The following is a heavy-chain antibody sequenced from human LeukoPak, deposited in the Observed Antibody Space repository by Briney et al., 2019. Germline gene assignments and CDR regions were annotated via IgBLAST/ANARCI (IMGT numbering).Heavy chain of an antibody. Sequence: ASVKVSCKASGYTFTSYGISWVRQAPGQGLEWMGWISAYNGNTNYAQKLQGRVTMTTDTSTSTAYMELRSLRSDDTAVYYCARSKGGDIVVVVAAGGPFDPWGQGTLVTVSS. CDR2: ISAYNGNT. V-gene: IGHV1-18*01. J-gene: IGHJ5*02. CDR3: ARSKGGDIVVVVAAGGPFDP. D-gene: IGHD2-15*01. CDR1: GYTFTSYG.